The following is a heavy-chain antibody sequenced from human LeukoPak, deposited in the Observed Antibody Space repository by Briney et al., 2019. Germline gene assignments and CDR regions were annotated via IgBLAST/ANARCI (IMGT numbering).Heavy chain of an antibody. J-gene: IGHJ4*02. Sequence: SETLSLTCTVSGGSISSYYWSWIRQPPGKGPEWIGYIYYSGSTNYNPPLKSRVTISVDTSKNQFSLKLSSVTAADTAVYYCATGRYSFFDYWGQGTLVTVSS. CDR3: ATGRYSFFDY. CDR2: IYYSGST. D-gene: IGHD5-18*01. V-gene: IGHV4-59*01. CDR1: GGSISSYY.